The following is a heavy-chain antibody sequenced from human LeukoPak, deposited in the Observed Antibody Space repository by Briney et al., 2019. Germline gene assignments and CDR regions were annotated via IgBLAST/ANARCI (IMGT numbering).Heavy chain of an antibody. D-gene: IGHD6-19*01. V-gene: IGHV3-23*01. CDR2: ISGSGWST. CDR3: AKDQAVAGRPFDY. Sequence: PGGSLRLSCAASVFTFSSYAMSWVRQAPGRGLEGVSAISGSGWSTYYADSVKGRFTISIDNSNKKLYLQRNSPRAEEKAVYYCAKDQAVAGRPFDYWGQGTLVTVSS. CDR1: VFTFSSYA. J-gene: IGHJ4*02.